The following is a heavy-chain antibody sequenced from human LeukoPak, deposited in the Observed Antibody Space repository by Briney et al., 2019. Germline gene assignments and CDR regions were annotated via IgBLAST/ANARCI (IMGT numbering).Heavy chain of an antibody. CDR3: ARAYYDSSGRYFDY. CDR2: INSDGNST. J-gene: IGHJ4*02. CDR1: GFTFNRYW. Sequence: PGGSLRLSCAAPGFTFNRYWMHWVRHAPGKGLVWVSRINSDGNSTSYADSVKGRFTISRDNAKNTLYLQMNSLRAEDTAVYYCARAYYDSSGRYFDYWGQGTLVTVSS. V-gene: IGHV3-74*01. D-gene: IGHD3-22*01.